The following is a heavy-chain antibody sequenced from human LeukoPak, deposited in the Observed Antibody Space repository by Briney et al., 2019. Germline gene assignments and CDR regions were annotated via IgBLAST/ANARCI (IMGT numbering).Heavy chain of an antibody. CDR2: IYYSGST. CDR1: GGSISSSSYY. Sequence: SETLSLTCTVSGGSISSSSYYWGWIRQPPAKGLEWIGSIYYSGSTYYNPSLKSRVTISVDTSKNQFSLKLSSVTAADTAVYYCARDGSQHYYDSSGYYYYWGHGTLVTVSP. CDR3: ARDGSQHYYDSSGYYYY. V-gene: IGHV4-39*02. J-gene: IGHJ4*01. D-gene: IGHD3-22*01.